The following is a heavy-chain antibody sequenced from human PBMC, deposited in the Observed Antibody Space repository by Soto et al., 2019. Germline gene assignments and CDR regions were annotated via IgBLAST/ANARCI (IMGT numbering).Heavy chain of an antibody. CDR1: GYTLTELS. V-gene: IGHV1-24*01. Sequence: QVQLVQSGAEVKKPGASVKVSCKVSGYTLTELSMHWVRQAPGKGLEWMGGFDPEDGETIYAQKFQGRVTITEDTSTDTAYMELSSLSSEDTAVYYCATLDLGYCTNGVCRTDDYWGEGTLVTVSS. CDR3: ATLDLGYCTNGVCRTDDY. CDR2: FDPEDGET. D-gene: IGHD2-8*01. J-gene: IGHJ4*02.